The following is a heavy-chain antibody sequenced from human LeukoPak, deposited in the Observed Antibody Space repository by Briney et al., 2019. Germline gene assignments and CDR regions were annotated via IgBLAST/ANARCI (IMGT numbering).Heavy chain of an antibody. CDR3: ARDLYGDYAY. CDR1: GGSIRSYY. Sequence: IPSETLSLTCTVSGGSIRSYYWSWIRQPPGKGLEWIGYIYYSGSTNYNPSLKSRVTISVDTSKNQFSLKLSSVTAADAAVYYCARDLYGDYAYWGQGTLVTVSS. D-gene: IGHD4-17*01. CDR2: IYYSGST. J-gene: IGHJ4*02. V-gene: IGHV4-59*01.